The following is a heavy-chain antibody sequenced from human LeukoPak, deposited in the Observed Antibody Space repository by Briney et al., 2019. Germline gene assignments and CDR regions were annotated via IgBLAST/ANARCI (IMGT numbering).Heavy chain of an antibody. D-gene: IGHD3-16*01. CDR1: GGSINSFY. V-gene: IGHV4-59*08. CDR2: IYYTGST. J-gene: IGHJ3*02. Sequence: SETLSLTCTVSGGSINSFYWNWIRQPPGKGLEWIGYIYYTGSTNYNPSLKSRVTISLDTSKNQFSLKLNSVTAADTAVYYCARKGKLGDAFDIWGQGTMVTVSS. CDR3: ARKGKLGDAFDI.